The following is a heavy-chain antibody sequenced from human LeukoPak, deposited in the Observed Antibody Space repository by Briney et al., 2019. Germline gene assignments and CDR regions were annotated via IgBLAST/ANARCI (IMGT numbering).Heavy chain of an antibody. D-gene: IGHD3-9*01. CDR2: INHSGST. V-gene: IGHV4-34*01. CDR1: GGSFSGYY. Sequence: PSETLSLTCAVYGGSFSGYYWSWIRQPPGKGLEWIGEINHSGSTNYNPSLKSRVTISVDTSKNQFSLKLSSVTAADTAVYYCARGGDILTGYYYFDCWGQGTLVTVSS. J-gene: IGHJ4*02. CDR3: ARGGDILTGYYYFDC.